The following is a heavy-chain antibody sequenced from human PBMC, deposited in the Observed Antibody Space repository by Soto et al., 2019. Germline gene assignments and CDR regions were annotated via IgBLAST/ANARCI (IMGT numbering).Heavy chain of an antibody. Sequence: QVQLVESGGGVVQPGRSLRLSCAASGFTFSSYGMHWVRQAPGKGLEWVAVISYDGSNKYYADSVKGRFTISRDNSKNTLYLPMNSLRAEDTAVYYCAKVGEKLSRGFDYWGQGTLVTVSS. J-gene: IGHJ4*02. CDR1: GFTFSSYG. CDR3: AKVGEKLSRGFDY. D-gene: IGHD3-10*01. V-gene: IGHV3-30*18. CDR2: ISYDGSNK.